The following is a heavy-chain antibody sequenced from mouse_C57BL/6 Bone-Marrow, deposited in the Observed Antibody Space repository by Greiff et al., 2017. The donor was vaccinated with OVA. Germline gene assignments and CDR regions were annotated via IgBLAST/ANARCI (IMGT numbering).Heavy chain of an antibody. J-gene: IGHJ2*01. CDR1: GYTFTDYY. Sequence: QVQLKQSGPELVKPGASVKISCKASGYTFTDYYINWVKQRPGQGLEWIGWIFPGSGSTYYNEKFKGKATLTVDKASSTAYMLLSSLTSEDSAVYFCARSGDYYGSSYVGYWGQGTTLTVSS. V-gene: IGHV1-75*01. D-gene: IGHD1-1*01. CDR3: ARSGDYYGSSYVGY. CDR2: IFPGSGST.